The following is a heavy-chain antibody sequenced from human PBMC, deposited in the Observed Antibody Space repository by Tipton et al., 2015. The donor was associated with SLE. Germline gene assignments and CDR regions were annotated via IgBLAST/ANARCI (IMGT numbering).Heavy chain of an antibody. J-gene: IGHJ3*01. CDR3: ARIIAGHGDAFDV. CDR2: IASNGFA. Sequence: TLSLTCTVSGGSITSGTDYWSWIRQPAGKGLEWVGRIASNGFANYNRSLKSRVTFSVDTSKNQFSLKLTSVTAADTAVYFCARIIAGHGDAFDVWGQGTMVTVSS. V-gene: IGHV4-61*02. CDR1: GGSITSGTDY.